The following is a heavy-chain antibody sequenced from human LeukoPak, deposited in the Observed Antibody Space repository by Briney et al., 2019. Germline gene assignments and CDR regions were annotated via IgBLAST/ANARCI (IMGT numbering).Heavy chain of an antibody. V-gene: IGHV4-4*02. CDR1: GDSINRGYW. D-gene: IGHD4-23*01. J-gene: IGHJ4*02. CDR2: IYHSGST. Sequence: PSGTLSLTCTVSGDSINRGYWWSWVRQAPGKGLEWIGEIYHSGSTNYNPSLKSRVTMLLDKSKNQFSLKLSSVTAADTAVYYCARNGGNSDFDYWGQGTLVTVSS. CDR3: ARNGGNSDFDY.